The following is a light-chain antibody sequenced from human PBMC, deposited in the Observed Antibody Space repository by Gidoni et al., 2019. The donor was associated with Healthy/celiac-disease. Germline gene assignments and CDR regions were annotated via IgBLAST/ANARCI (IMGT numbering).Light chain of an antibody. CDR1: QSVSSSY. CDR3: QQYGSSLWT. J-gene: IGKJ1*01. V-gene: IGKV3-20*01. CDR2: GAS. Sequence: ELVLTQSPGTLSLSPGERATLPVRASQSVSSSYLAWYQQKPGQAPRLLIYGASSRATGIPDRFSGSGSGTDFTLTISRLEPEDFAVYYCQQYGSSLWTFGQGTKVEIK.